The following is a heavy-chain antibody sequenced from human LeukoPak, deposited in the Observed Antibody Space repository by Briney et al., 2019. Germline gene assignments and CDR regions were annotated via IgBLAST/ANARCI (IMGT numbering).Heavy chain of an antibody. CDR1: GFTFSSYS. V-gene: IGHV3-21*01. CDR2: ISSSSSYI. Sequence: GGSLRLSCAASGFTFSSYSMNWVRQAPGKGLEWVSSISSSSSYIYYADSVKGRFTISRDNAKNSLYLQMNSLRAEDTAVYYCARGDYDFWSGYDAFDIWGQGTMVTVSS. D-gene: IGHD3-3*01. CDR3: ARGDYDFWSGYDAFDI. J-gene: IGHJ3*02.